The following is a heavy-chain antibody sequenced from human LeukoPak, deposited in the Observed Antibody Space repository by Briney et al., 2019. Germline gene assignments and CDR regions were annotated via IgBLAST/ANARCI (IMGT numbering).Heavy chain of an antibody. CDR2: IYFSGST. CDR3: ARHGYYYNPSGYFAY. J-gene: IGHJ4*02. V-gene: IGHV4-59*08. Sequence: SETLSLTCTVSGGSITSYYWSWIRQPPGMGLEWIGYIYFSGSTNYNPSLKSRVTISVDTSKNQFSLNLSSVTAADTAVYYCARHGYYYNPSGYFAYWGQGTLVTVSS. CDR1: GGSITSYY. D-gene: IGHD3-22*01.